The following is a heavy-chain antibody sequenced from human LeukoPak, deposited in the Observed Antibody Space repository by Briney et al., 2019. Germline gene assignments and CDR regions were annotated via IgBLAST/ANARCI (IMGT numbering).Heavy chain of an antibody. D-gene: IGHD4-17*01. V-gene: IGHV1-46*01. Sequence: GASVKVSCKASGYTFSTYYMHWVRQAPGQGLEWMGIINPSGTDSNYAQKFQGRVTMTRDMSTSKVNMEVSILRSDDTAVYYCARDGGGDYDFDYWGQGTLVTVSS. CDR3: ARDGGGDYDFDY. J-gene: IGHJ4*02. CDR1: GYTFSTYY. CDR2: INPSGTDS.